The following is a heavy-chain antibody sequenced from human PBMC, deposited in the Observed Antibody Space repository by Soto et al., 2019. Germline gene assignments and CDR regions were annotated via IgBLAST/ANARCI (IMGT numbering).Heavy chain of an antibody. CDR1: GGSISIGGYS. CDR3: AAGGVLPRYY. J-gene: IGHJ4*02. V-gene: IGHV4-30-2*01. Sequence: QLQLQESGSGLVKPSQTLSLTCAVSGGSISIGGYSWIWIRQPPWKGLEWIGYIYHSGSTYYNPSLKSRVTISGYRSKNQFSLQLRSVTAADTAVYYCAAGGVLPRYYWGQVTLVTVAS. D-gene: IGHD2-15*01. CDR2: IYHSGST.